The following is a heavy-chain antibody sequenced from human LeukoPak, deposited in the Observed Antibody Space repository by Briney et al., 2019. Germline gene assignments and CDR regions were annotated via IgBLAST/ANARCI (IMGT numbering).Heavy chain of an antibody. CDR1: GFTFDDYA. V-gene: IGHV3-9*01. CDR2: ISWNSGSI. D-gene: IGHD3-10*01. J-gene: IGHJ4*02. CDR3: AKEVRGGGYFDY. Sequence: PGRSLRLSCAASGFTFDDYAMHWVRQAPGKGLEWVSGISWNSGSIGYADSVKGRFTISRDNAKNSLYLQMNSLRAEDTALYYCAKEVRGGGYFDYWGQGTLVTVSS.